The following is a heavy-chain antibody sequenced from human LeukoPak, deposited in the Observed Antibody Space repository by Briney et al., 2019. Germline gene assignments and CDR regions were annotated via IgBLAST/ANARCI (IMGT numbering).Heavy chain of an antibody. CDR3: VTLDRGGFDY. Sequence: NPSQTLSLTCTVSGGSISSGSYYWSWIRQPAGKGLEWIGRIYTSGSTNYNPSLKSRVTISVDTSKNQFSLKLSSVTAADTAVYYCVTLDRGGFDYWGQGTLVTVSS. J-gene: IGHJ4*02. CDR1: GGSISSGSYY. CDR2: IYTSGST. D-gene: IGHD3-22*01. V-gene: IGHV4-61*02.